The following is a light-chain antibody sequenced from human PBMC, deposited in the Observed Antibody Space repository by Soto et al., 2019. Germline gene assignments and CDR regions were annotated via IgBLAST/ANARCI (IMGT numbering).Light chain of an antibody. J-gene: IGLJ1*01. CDR2: EGS. Sequence: QSALTQPASVSGSPGQSITISCTGTSSDVGSYNLVSWYQQHPGKAPKLMIYEGSKRPSGVPNRFSGSKSGNTASLTISGLQAEDEADYYCCSYAGSSTVVFGTGTKVTVL. V-gene: IGLV2-23*01. CDR3: CSYAGSSTVV. CDR1: SSDVGSYNL.